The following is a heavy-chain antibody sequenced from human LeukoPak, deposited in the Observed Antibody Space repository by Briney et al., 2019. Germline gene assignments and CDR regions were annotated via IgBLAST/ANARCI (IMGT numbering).Heavy chain of an antibody. J-gene: IGHJ4*02. V-gene: IGHV4-38-2*01. Sequence: SETLSLTCDVSGSSITSDYFWGWIRQPPGKGLEWIATIYYSWGMYFNPSLKSRVTISLDASKNQYSLEMTSLTAADTAIYYCARNVTAGFFDYWGQGILVTVSS. CDR1: GSSITSDYF. CDR2: IYYSWGM. D-gene: IGHD1-1*01. CDR3: ARNVTAGFFDY.